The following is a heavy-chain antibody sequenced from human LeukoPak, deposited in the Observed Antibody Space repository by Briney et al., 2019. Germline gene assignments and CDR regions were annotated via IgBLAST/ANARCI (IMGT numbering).Heavy chain of an antibody. CDR1: GYTFTGYY. D-gene: IGHD4-17*01. V-gene: IGHV1-2*02. CDR2: INPNSGGT. Sequence: ASVTVSCKASGYTFTGYYMHWVRQAPGQGLEWMGWINPNSGGTNYAQKFQGRVTMTRDTSISTAYMELSRLRSDDTAVYYCARVLGTTVTTVYYFDYWGQGTLVTVSS. CDR3: ARVLGTTVTTVYYFDY. J-gene: IGHJ4*02.